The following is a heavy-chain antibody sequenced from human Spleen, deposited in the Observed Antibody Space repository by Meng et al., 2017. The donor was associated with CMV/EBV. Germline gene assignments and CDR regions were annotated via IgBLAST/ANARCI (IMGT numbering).Heavy chain of an antibody. D-gene: IGHD3-9*01. CDR1: GYTFTAYY. J-gene: IGHJ5*02. CDR3: ARDYLRYFDWSYQGNNWFDP. CDR2: INPKSGGT. V-gene: IGHV1-2*02. Sequence: ASVKVSCKASGYTFTAYYIHWVRQAPGQGLEWMGWINPKSGGTHYAQRFQGRVTLTRDTSISTVYMELSRLRSDDTAVYYCARDYLRYFDWSYQGNNWFDPWGQGTLVTVSS.